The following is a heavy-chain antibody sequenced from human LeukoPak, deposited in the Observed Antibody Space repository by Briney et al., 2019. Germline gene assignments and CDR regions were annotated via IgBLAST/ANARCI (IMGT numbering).Heavy chain of an antibody. Sequence: GGSLRLSCAASGFTFSSYSMNWVCQAPGKGLEWVSSISSSSSYIYYADSVKGRFTVSRDNSKNTLYLQMNSLRAEDTAVYYCAREYSSSWYFWFDPWGQGTLVTVSS. D-gene: IGHD6-13*01. CDR3: AREYSSSWYFWFDP. CDR1: GFTFSSYS. J-gene: IGHJ5*02. CDR2: ISSSSSYI. V-gene: IGHV3-21*01.